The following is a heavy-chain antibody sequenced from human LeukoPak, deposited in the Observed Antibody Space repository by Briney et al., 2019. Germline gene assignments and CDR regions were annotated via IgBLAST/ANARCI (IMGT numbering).Heavy chain of an antibody. CDR2: INPNSGGT. V-gene: IGHV1-2*02. Sequence: ASVKVSCKASGYTFTGYYMHWVRQAPGQGLEWMGWINPNSGGTNYAQKFQGRVTMTRDTSISTACMELSRLRSDDTAVYYCAAHSSGGYYYYMDVWGKGTTVTVSS. J-gene: IGHJ6*03. CDR1: GYTFTGYY. D-gene: IGHD6-6*01. CDR3: AAHSSGGYYYYMDV.